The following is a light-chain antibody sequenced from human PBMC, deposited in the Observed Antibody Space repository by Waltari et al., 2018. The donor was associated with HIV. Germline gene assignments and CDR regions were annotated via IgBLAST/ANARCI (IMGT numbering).Light chain of an antibody. J-gene: IGLJ1*01. CDR1: ASPQPS. CDR3: LSADRSGTYV. V-gene: IGLV3-25*03. CDR2: KNT. Sequence: SSELTQPPSVSVSPGPPARITCSGDASPQPSPPWFQQKPGQAPVVVIHKNTERPSGIPERFSASRSGTTVTLTITGVQTDDEADYYCLSADRSGTYVFGPGTTVTVL.